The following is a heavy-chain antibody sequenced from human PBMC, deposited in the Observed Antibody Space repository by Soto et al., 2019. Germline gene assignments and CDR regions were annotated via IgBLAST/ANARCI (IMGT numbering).Heavy chain of an antibody. CDR3: AFNSGSGSYYFDY. CDR1: GFTFSSYA. J-gene: IGHJ4*02. D-gene: IGHD3-10*01. Sequence: EVQLLESGGGLVQPGGSLRLSCAASGFTFSSYAMWWVRQAPGKGLECVSAISGGGETTYYADSVKGRFTISRDNSKNTLDLQMNSLRAEDTAVYDCAFNSGSGSYYFDYWGQGTLVTVSS. CDR2: ISGGGETT. V-gene: IGHV3-23*01.